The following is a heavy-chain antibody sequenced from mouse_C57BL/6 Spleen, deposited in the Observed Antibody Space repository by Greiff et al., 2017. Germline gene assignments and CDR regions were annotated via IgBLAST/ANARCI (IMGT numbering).Heavy chain of an antibody. Sequence: QVQLQQPGAELVMPGASVKLSCKASGYTFTSSWMHWVKQRPGQGLEWIGEIDPSDSYTNYNQKFKGKSTLTVDKSSSTAYMQLSSLTSEDSAVYYCAIYYYGSSALWAMDYWGQGTSVTVSS. CDR3: AIYYYGSSALWAMDY. D-gene: IGHD1-1*01. CDR2: IDPSDSYT. J-gene: IGHJ4*01. CDR1: GYTFTSSW. V-gene: IGHV1-69*01.